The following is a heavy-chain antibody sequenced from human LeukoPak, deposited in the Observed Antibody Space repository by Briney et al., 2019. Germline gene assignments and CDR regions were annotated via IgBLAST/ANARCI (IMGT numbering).Heavy chain of an antibody. CDR1: GFTFSSYA. D-gene: IGHD2-2*01. J-gene: IGHJ4*02. Sequence: GRSLRLSCAASGFTFSSYAMHWVRHAPGKGLEWVAIISDDGSNEYYADSVKGRFTISRDNSKNTLYLQMNSLRAEDTAVYYCASPTGYCSSTSCSPFAYWGQGTLVTVSS. V-gene: IGHV3-30-3*01. CDR3: ASPTGYCSSTSCSPFAY. CDR2: ISDDGSNE.